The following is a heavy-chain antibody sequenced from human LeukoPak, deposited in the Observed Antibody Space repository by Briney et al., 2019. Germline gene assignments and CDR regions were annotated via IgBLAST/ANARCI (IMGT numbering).Heavy chain of an antibody. J-gene: IGHJ4*02. CDR1: GFTFGSYG. CDR3: AKDYYDSSGYFDY. CDR2: IRYDGSNK. V-gene: IGHV3-30*02. Sequence: PGGSLRLSWAASGFTFGSYGMHWVRQAPGKGLEWVAFIRYDGSNKYYADSVKGRFTISRDNSKNTLYLQMNSLRAEDTAVYYCAKDYYDSSGYFDYWGQGTLVTVSS. D-gene: IGHD3-22*01.